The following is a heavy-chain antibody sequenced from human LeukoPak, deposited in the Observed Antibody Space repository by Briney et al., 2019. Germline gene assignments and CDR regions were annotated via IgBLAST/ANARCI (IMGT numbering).Heavy chain of an antibody. CDR2: INPNSGGT. CDR1: GYTFTVYY. Sequence: AAVTVSFKASGYTFTVYYMHWVGQAPGQGREWMGWINPNSGGTKYAQKFQGRVTMTRDTSISTAYMELSRLRSADTAVYYCARGNCSSTSCYRPYYYYGMDVWGQATTVTVSS. V-gene: IGHV1-2*02. CDR3: ARGNCSSTSCYRPYYYYGMDV. J-gene: IGHJ6*02. D-gene: IGHD2-2*01.